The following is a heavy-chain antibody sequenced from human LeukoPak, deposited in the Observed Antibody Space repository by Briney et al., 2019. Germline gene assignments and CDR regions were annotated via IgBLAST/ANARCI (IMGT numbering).Heavy chain of an antibody. V-gene: IGHV3-48*03. CDR2: SSSSGSYI. CDR1: GSTFSSNE. J-gene: IGHJ4*02. Sequence: GGSLRLSCAASGSTFSSNEMNWVRQAPGKGLEWVSYSSSSGSYIYYVDSVKGRFTISRDNAKNSLYLKMNSLRADDTAVYYCARGRDGYNFDYWGQGTLVTVSS. D-gene: IGHD5-24*01. CDR3: ARGRDGYNFDY.